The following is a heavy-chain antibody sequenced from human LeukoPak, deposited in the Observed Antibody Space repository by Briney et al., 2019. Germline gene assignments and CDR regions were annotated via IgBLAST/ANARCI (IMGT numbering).Heavy chain of an antibody. J-gene: IGHJ6*02. V-gene: IGHV3-74*01. CDR1: GFTFNNYW. CDR2: INNDGSSA. D-gene: IGHD1-1*01. CDR3: ARRGTGHGMDV. Sequence: PGGSLRLSCAASGFTFNNYWIHWVLQVPGKGLVWVSRINNDGSSASYVDSVKGRFTISRDNAKNTLFLQMNSLRAEDTAVYYCARRGTGHGMDVWGQGTTVIVSS.